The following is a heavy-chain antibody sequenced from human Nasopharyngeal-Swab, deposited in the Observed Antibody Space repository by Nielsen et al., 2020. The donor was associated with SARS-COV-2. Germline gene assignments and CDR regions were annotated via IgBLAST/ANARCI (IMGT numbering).Heavy chain of an antibody. Sequence: ASVKVSCKASGYTFTGYYMHWVRQAPGQGLEWMGWINPNSGGTNYAQKFQGRVTMTRDTSISTAYMELSRLRSDDTAVYYCARDRGLYYYDSSGFDYWGQGTLVTVSS. D-gene: IGHD3-22*01. CDR1: GYTFTGYY. J-gene: IGHJ4*02. CDR2: INPNSGGT. V-gene: IGHV1-2*02. CDR3: ARDRGLYYYDSSGFDY.